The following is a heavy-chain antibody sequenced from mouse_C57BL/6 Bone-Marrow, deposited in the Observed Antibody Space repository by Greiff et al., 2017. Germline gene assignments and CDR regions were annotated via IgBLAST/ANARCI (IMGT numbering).Heavy chain of an antibody. CDR1: GYAFRSSW. J-gene: IGHJ2*01. CDR2: IYPGDGDT. D-gene: IGHD1-1*01. V-gene: IGHV1-82*01. Sequence: VQLQPSGPELVKPGASVKISCKASGYAFRSSWMNWVKQRPGKGLEWIGRIYPGDGDTNYNGKFKGKATLSADKSSSTAYMQLSSLTSEDSAVYFCARRGGSSPFDYWGQGTTLTVSS. CDR3: ARRGGSSPFDY.